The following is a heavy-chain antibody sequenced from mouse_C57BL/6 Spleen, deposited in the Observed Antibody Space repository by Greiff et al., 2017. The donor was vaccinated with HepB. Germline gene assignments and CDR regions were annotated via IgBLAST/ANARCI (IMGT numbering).Heavy chain of an antibody. D-gene: IGHD2-1*01. Sequence: EVKLVESGGGLVKPGGSLKLSCAASGFTFSSYAMSWVRQTPEKRLEWVATISDGGSYTYYPDNVKGRFTISRDNAKNNLYLQMSHLKSEDTAMYYCARDLYQSDAMDYWGQGTSVTVSS. V-gene: IGHV5-4*01. CDR1: GFTFSSYA. CDR3: ARDLYQSDAMDY. J-gene: IGHJ4*01. CDR2: ISDGGSYT.